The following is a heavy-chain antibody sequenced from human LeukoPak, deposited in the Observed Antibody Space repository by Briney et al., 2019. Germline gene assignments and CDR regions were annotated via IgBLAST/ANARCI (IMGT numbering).Heavy chain of an antibody. J-gene: IGHJ4*02. D-gene: IGHD2-21*02. CDR1: GFTFSNYA. V-gene: IGHV3-23*01. CDR2: ISGSGGST. CDR3: AKDLQLGIVVVTAIYFDY. Sequence: PGGSLRLSCAASGFTFSNYAMSWVRQAPGKGLEWVSAISGSGGSTYYADSVKGRFTISRDNSKNTLYLQMNSLRAEDTAVYYCAKDLQLGIVVVTAIYFDYWGQGTLVTVSS.